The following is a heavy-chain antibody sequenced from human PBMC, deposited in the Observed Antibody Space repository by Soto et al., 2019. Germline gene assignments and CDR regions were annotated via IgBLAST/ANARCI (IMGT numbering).Heavy chain of an antibody. V-gene: IGHV3-48*03. Sequence: PGGSLRLSCAASGFTFSSYEMNWVRQAPGKGLEWVSYISSSGSTIYYADSVKGRFTISRDNAKNSLYLQMNSLRAEDTAVYYCARGGVYYDSSGYYSVPDYWGQGTLVTVSS. CDR1: GFTFSSYE. D-gene: IGHD3-22*01. CDR3: ARGGVYYDSSGYYSVPDY. J-gene: IGHJ4*02. CDR2: ISSSGSTI.